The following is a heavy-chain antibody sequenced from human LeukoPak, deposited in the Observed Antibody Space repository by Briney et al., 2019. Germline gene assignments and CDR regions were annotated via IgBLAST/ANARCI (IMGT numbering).Heavy chain of an antibody. Sequence: GGSQRLSCAASGFTFSNHYMTWVRQAPGKGLEWVSTVSPGGDNTDDADSVKGRFTISRDNSKNTLYLQMNSLRAEDTATYYCAKMRGPNSGSLDCWGQGTLVTVSS. CDR3: AKMRGPNSGSLDC. J-gene: IGHJ4*02. V-gene: IGHV3-23*01. CDR1: GFTFSNHY. D-gene: IGHD6-19*01. CDR2: VSPGGDNT.